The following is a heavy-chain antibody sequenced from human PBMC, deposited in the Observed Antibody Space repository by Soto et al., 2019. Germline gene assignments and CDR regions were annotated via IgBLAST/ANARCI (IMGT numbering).Heavy chain of an antibody. Sequence: SETRSLTCTVSGGSISSYYWSWIRQPPGKGLEWIGYIYYSGSTNYNPSLKSRVTISVDTSKNQFSLKLSSVTAADTAVYYCARGIEGWYQGRYYYGMDVWGQGTTVTVSS. CDR2: IYYSGST. J-gene: IGHJ6*02. CDR3: ARGIEGWYQGRYYYGMDV. CDR1: GGSISSYY. D-gene: IGHD6-19*01. V-gene: IGHV4-59*01.